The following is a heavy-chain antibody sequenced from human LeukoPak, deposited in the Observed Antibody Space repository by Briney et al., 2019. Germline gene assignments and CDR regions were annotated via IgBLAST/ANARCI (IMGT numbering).Heavy chain of an antibody. CDR1: GFIFNNYG. D-gene: IGHD3-22*01. CDR2: ISNDGGGT. CDR3: AKGSSGYFAGL. J-gene: IGHJ4*02. V-gene: IGHV3-23*01. Sequence: GGSLRLSCAASGFIFNNYGLIWVRQAPGKGLEWVSAISNDGGGTQYADFVEGRFTISRDNPKNTLFLQMSSLRAEDTALYYCAKGSSGYFAGLWGQGTLVTVSS.